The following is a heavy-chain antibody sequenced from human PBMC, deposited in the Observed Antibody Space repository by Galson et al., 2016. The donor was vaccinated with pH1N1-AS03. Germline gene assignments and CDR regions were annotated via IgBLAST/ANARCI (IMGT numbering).Heavy chain of an antibody. CDR1: GGSFSGYS. J-gene: IGHJ5*02. D-gene: IGHD7-27*01. V-gene: IGHV4-34*01. Sequence: ETLSLTCAVYGGSFSGYSCSWIRQPPGKGLEWIGEINHSGSTNYNPSLKSRVTMSVDMAKNLISLNMTSVTAADTAVYYCARRANWGFAGRQKWFDPWGQGTLVTVSS. CDR3: ARRANWGFAGRQKWFDP. CDR2: INHSGST.